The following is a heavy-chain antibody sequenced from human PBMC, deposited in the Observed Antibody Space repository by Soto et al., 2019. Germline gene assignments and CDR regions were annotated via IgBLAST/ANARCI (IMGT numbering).Heavy chain of an antibody. CDR3: TRAAAGHFDY. Sequence: EVQLVESGGGLVQPGGSLKLSCAASGFTFSGSAMHWVRQASGKGLEWVGRIRSKANSYATAYAASVKGRFTISRDDSKNTAYLQMNSLKTEDTAVYYCTRAAAGHFDYWGQGPLVTVSS. CDR2: IRSKANSYAT. D-gene: IGHD6-13*01. J-gene: IGHJ4*02. V-gene: IGHV3-73*01. CDR1: GFTFSGSA.